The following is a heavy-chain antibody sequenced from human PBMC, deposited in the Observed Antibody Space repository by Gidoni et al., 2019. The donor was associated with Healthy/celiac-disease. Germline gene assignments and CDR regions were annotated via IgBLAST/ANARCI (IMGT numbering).Heavy chain of an antibody. CDR1: GYTFTSYG. J-gene: IGHJ3*02. Sequence: QVQLVQSGAEVKKPGASVKVSCKASGYTFTSYGISWVRQAPGQGLEWMGWISAYNGNTNYAQKLQGRVTMTTDTSTSTAYMELRSLRSDDTAVYYCARDRHCSSTSCQRVRLGDAFDIWGQGTMVTVSS. CDR3: ARDRHCSSTSCQRVRLGDAFDI. V-gene: IGHV1-18*01. D-gene: IGHD2-2*01. CDR2: ISAYNGNT.